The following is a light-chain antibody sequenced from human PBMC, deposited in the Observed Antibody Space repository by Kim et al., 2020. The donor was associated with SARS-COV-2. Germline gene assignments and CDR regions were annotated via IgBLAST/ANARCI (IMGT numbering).Light chain of an antibody. J-gene: IGLJ3*02. CDR2: RND. Sequence: QNATLTCTGNTNDVGNQGAAWLQQHQGHPPNLLSYRNDNRPSGISERFSASRSGSTASLIITGLQPEDEADYYCSEWDTSLGAWVFGGGTQLTVL. CDR3: SEWDTSLGAWV. V-gene: IGLV10-54*04. CDR1: TNDVGNQG.